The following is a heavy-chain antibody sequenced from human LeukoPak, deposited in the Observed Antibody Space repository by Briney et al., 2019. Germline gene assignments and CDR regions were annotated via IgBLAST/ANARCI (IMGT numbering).Heavy chain of an antibody. D-gene: IGHD5-18*01. V-gene: IGHV3-30-3*01. CDR3: ARDPATAMATDRSRLDY. CDR2: ISYDGSNK. J-gene: IGHJ4*02. Sequence: GGSLRLSCAASGFTFSSYAMSWVRQAPGKGLEWVAVISYDGSNKYYADSVKGRFTISRDNSKNTLYLQMNSLRAEDTAVYYCARDPATAMATDRSRLDYWGQGTLVTVSS. CDR1: GFTFSSYA.